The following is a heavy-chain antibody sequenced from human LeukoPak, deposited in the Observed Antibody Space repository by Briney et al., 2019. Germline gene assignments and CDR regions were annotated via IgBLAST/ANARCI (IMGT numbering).Heavy chain of an antibody. CDR3: ARWAAAAGTVEDY. CDR1: GGSFSGYY. V-gene: IGHV4-34*01. D-gene: IGHD6-13*01. Sequence: SKTLSLTCAVYGGSFSGYYWSWIRQPPGTGLEWIGEINHSGSTNYNPSLKSRVTISVDTSKNQFSLKLSSVTAADTAVYYCARWAAAAGTVEDYWGQGTLVTVSS. J-gene: IGHJ4*02. CDR2: INHSGST.